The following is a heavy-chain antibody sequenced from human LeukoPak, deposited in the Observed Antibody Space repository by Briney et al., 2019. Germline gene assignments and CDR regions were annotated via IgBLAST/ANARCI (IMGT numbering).Heavy chain of an antibody. V-gene: IGHV1-69*16. Sequence: SVKVSCKASGGTFSSYTISWVRQAPGQGLEWMGRIIPILGIANYAQNFQGRVTITTDESTSTAYMELSSLRSEDTAVYYCAREGSESTPYYYDSSGYYYAWFDPWGQGTLVTVSS. CDR1: GGTFSSYT. CDR2: IIPILGIA. CDR3: AREGSESTPYYYDSSGYYYAWFDP. J-gene: IGHJ5*02. D-gene: IGHD3-22*01.